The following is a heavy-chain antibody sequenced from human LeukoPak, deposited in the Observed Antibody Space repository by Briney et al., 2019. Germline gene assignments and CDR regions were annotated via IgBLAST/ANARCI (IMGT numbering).Heavy chain of an antibody. D-gene: IGHD1-26*01. CDR1: GGSISSSSYY. CDR2: IYYSGST. V-gene: IGHV4-39*01. J-gene: IGHJ4*02. CDR3: ARHRRSPWYFDY. Sequence: SETLSLTCTVSGGSISSSSYYWGWIRQPPGKGLEWIGSIYYSGSTDYNPSLKSRVTISVDTSKNQFSLKLSSVTAADTAVYYCARHRRSPWYFDYWGQGTLVTVSS.